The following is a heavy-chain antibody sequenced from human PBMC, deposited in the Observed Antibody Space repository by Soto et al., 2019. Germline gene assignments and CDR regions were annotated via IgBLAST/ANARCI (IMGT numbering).Heavy chain of an antibody. Sequence: QVQLVQSGAEVKKPGASVKVSCKASGYTFTSYDINWVRQATGQGLEWMGWMNPNSGNTGYAQKFQGRVTMTRNTSISTAYMELSSLRSEDTAVYYCARGGCSGGSCFTHYYYYYMDVWGKGTTVTVS. J-gene: IGHJ6*03. V-gene: IGHV1-8*01. CDR2: MNPNSGNT. CDR1: GYTFTSYD. CDR3: ARGGCSGGSCFTHYYYYYMDV. D-gene: IGHD2-15*01.